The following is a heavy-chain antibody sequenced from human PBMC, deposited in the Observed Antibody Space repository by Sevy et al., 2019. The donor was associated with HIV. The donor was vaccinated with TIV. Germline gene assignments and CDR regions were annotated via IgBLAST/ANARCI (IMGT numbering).Heavy chain of an antibody. V-gene: IGHV3-53*01. J-gene: IGHJ4*02. CDR3: AREQTHCSSTSCYLYFDY. CDR1: GFTVSSNY. D-gene: IGHD2-2*01. CDR2: IYSGGST. Sequence: GGSLRLSSAASGFTVSSNYMNWVRQAPGKGLEWVSVIYSGGSTYYADSVKGRFTISRDNSKNTLYLQMNSLRAEDTAVYYCAREQTHCSSTSCYLYFDYWGQGTLVTVSS.